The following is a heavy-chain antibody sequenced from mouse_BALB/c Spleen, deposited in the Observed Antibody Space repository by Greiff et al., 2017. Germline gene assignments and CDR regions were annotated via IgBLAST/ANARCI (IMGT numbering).Heavy chain of an antibody. CDR1: GYTFTSYW. J-gene: IGHJ3*01. V-gene: IGHV1-69*02. CDR2: IDPSDSET. D-gene: IGHD1-1*01. Sequence: VKLQESGAELVKPGAPVKLSCKASGYTFTSYWMNWVKQRPGRGLEWIGRIDPSDSETHYNQKFKDKATLTVDKSSSTAYIQLSSLTSEDSAVYYCARSEYYGSSSFAYWGQGTLVTVSA. CDR3: ARSEYYGSSSFAY.